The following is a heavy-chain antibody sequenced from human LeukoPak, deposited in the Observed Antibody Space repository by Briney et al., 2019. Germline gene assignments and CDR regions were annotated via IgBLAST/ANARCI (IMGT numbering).Heavy chain of an antibody. D-gene: IGHD2-2*01. CDR3: ASHRCCSMSSCDDGDFDY. J-gene: IGHJ4*02. Sequence: PGGSLRLSCAASGFTFSSYWMSWVRQAPGKGLEWVANIKQDGSEKYYVDSVKGRFTISRDNAKNSLYLQMNSLRAEDTAVYYCASHRCCSMSSCDDGDFDYWGQGTLVTVSS. CDR2: IKQDGSEK. V-gene: IGHV3-7*01. CDR1: GFTFSSYW.